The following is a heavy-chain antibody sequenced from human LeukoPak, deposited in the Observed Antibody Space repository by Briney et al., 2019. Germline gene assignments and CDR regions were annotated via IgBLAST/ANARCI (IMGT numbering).Heavy chain of an antibody. CDR1: GFTFSSYS. V-gene: IGHV3-21*01. J-gene: IGHJ4*02. D-gene: IGHD6-13*01. Sequence: KSGGSLRLSCAASGFTFSSYSMNWVRQAPGKGLEWVSSISSSSSYIYYADSVKGRFTISRDNAKNSLYLQMNSLRAEDTAVYYCARLAAAGTRYFDYWGQGTLVTVSS. CDR3: ARLAAAGTRYFDY. CDR2: ISSSSSYI.